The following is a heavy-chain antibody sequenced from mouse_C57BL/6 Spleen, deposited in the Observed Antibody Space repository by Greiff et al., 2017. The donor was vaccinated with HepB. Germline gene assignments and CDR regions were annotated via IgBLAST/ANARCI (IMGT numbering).Heavy chain of an antibody. V-gene: IGHV5-4*01. CDR3: ARDDYYGSSYGGYYFDY. Sequence: EVKLMESGGGLVKPGGSLKLSCAASGFTFSSYAMSWVRQTPEKRLEWVATISDGGSYTYYPDNVKGRFTISRDNAKNNLYLQMSHLKSEDTAMYYCARDDYYGSSYGGYYFDYWGQGTTLTVSS. CDR1: GFTFSSYA. D-gene: IGHD1-1*01. J-gene: IGHJ2*01. CDR2: ISDGGSYT.